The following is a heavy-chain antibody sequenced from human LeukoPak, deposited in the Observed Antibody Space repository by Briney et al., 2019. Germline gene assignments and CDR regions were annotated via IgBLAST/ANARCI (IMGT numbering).Heavy chain of an antibody. D-gene: IGHD2-2*01. CDR1: GFTFSSYS. V-gene: IGHV3-48*01. CDR3: TTYIVVVPAADVGAASDI. J-gene: IGHJ3*02. CDR2: ISSSSSTI. Sequence: GGSLRLSCAASGFTFSSYSMNWVRQAPGKGLEWVSYISSSSSTIYYADSVKGRFTISRDNAKNSLYLQMNSLRAEDTAVYYCTTYIVVVPAADVGAASDIWGQGTMVTVSS.